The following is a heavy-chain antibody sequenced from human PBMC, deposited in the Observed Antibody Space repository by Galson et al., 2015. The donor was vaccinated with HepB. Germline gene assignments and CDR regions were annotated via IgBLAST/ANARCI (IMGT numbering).Heavy chain of an antibody. CDR3: ATVVGCSGGSCSLGSFPH. CDR1: GYTLTELS. J-gene: IGHJ1*01. V-gene: IGHV1-24*01. Sequence: SVKVSCKVSGYTLTELSMHWVRQAPGKGLEWMGGFDPEDGETIYAQKFQGRVTMTEDTSTDTAYMELSSLRSEDTAVYYCATVVGCSGGSCSLGSFPHWGQGTLVTVSS. D-gene: IGHD2-15*01. CDR2: FDPEDGET.